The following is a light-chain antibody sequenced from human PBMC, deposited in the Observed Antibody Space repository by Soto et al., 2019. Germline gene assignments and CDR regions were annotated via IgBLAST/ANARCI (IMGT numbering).Light chain of an antibody. CDR2: EGS. CDR1: SSDVGSYNL. V-gene: IGLV2-23*01. Sequence: QSVLTQPASVSGSPGQSITISCTGTSSDVGSYNLVSWYQQHPGKAPKVMIYEGSKRPSGVSNRFSASKSGTTASLTISGLQAEDEADYYCCSYAGNSIYVFESGTKVTVL. J-gene: IGLJ1*01. CDR3: CSYAGNSIYV.